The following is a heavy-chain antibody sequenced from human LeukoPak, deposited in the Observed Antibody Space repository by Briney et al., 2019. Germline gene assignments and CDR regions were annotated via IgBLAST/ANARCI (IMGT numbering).Heavy chain of an antibody. CDR2: IYYSGST. V-gene: IGHV4-59*01. J-gene: IGHJ4*02. D-gene: IGHD3-22*01. CDR1: GGSISSYY. Sequence: SETLSLTCTVSGGSISSYYWSWIRQPPGKGLEWIGYIYYSGSTNYNPSLKSRVTISVDTSKNQFSLKLSSVTAADTAVYYCARLPYYYDSSGYSRRYFDDWGQGTLVTVSS. CDR3: ARLPYYYDSSGYSRRYFDD.